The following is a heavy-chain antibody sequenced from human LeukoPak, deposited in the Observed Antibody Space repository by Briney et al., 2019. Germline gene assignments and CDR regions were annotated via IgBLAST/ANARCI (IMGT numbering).Heavy chain of an antibody. Sequence: PGGSLRLSCAVSGFTFSSYSMNWVRQAPGEGLEWVSYISSSSSTIYYADSVKGRFTISRDNAKNSLYLQMNSLRAEDTAVYYCARDAYGSSVDYWGQGTLVTVSS. CDR3: ARDAYGSSVDY. J-gene: IGHJ4*02. CDR1: GFTFSSYS. D-gene: IGHD1-26*01. CDR2: ISSSSSTI. V-gene: IGHV3-48*01.